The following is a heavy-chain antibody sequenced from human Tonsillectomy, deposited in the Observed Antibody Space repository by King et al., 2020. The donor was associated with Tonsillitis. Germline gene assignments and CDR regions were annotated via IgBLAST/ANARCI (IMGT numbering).Heavy chain of an antibody. Sequence: QLVQSGAEVKKPGASVKVSCKASGYTFTSYYMHWVRQAPGQGLEWRGIINPSGGSTSYAQKFQGRVTMTRDTSTSTVYMELSSLRAEDTAVYYCARSGGYYGSGTKLGYLDFWGQGTLVTVSS. V-gene: IGHV1-46*01. CDR1: GYTFTSYY. CDR3: ARSGGYYGSGTKLGYLDF. D-gene: IGHD3-10*01. CDR2: INPSGGST. J-gene: IGHJ4*02.